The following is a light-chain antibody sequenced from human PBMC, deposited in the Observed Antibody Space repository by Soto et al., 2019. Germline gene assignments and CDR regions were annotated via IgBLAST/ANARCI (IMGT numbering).Light chain of an antibody. Sequence: EIVITQAPATLSVSPGERATLPCRASQSVSSNLAWYQQKPGQAPRLLIYGASTRATGIPARFSGSGSGTEFTLTISSLQSEDFAVYYCQQYGSSSTFGQGTRLEIK. V-gene: IGKV3-15*01. J-gene: IGKJ5*01. CDR2: GAS. CDR1: QSVSSN. CDR3: QQYGSSST.